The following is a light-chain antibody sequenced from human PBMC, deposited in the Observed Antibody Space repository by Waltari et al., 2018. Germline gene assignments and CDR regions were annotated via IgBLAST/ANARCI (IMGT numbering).Light chain of an antibody. CDR1: SSNIGAGYD. J-gene: IGLJ2*01. CDR3: QSYDSSLSGSV. Sequence: SVLTQPPSVSGAPGQRVTIYCTGSSSNIGAGYDVHWYQQLPGTAPKLLIYGNSNRPSGVPDRFSGSKSGTSASLAITGLQAEDEADYYCQSYDSSLSGSVFGGGTKLTVL. V-gene: IGLV1-40*01. CDR2: GNS.